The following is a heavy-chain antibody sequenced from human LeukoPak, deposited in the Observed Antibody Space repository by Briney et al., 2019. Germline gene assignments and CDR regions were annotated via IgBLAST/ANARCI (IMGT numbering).Heavy chain of an antibody. Sequence: ASVKVSCKASGYTFTSYYMHWVRQAPGQGLEWMGWINPNSGGTNYAQKFQGRVTMTRDTSISTAYMELSRLRSDDTAVYYCARDQRHLPRLYYYYGMDVWGQGTTVTVSS. D-gene: IGHD5/OR15-5a*01. CDR2: INPNSGGT. CDR1: GYTFTSYY. J-gene: IGHJ6*02. V-gene: IGHV1-2*02. CDR3: ARDQRHLPRLYYYYGMDV.